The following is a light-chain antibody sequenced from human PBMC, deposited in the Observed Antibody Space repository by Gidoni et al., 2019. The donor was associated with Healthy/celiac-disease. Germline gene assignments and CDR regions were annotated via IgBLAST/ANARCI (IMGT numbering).Light chain of an antibody. CDR3: SSYTSSSTFYV. Sequence: QSALTQPASVSGSPGQSITNSCTGPSSDVGGYNYVSWYQQHPGKAPKLMIYEVSNRPSGVSNRFSGSKSGNTASLTISGLQAEDEADYYCSSYTSSSTFYVFGTGTKVTVL. CDR2: EVS. V-gene: IGLV2-14*01. CDR1: SSDVGGYNY. J-gene: IGLJ1*01.